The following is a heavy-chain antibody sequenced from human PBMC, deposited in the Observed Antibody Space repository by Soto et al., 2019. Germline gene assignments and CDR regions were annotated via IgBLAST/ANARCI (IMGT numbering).Heavy chain of an antibody. CDR2: IWYDGSNK. CDR1: GFTFSSYG. Sequence: GGSLRLSCAASGFTFSSYGMHWVRQAPGKGLEWVAVIWYDGSNKYYADSVNGRFTISRDNSKNTLYLPMNRLRAEATAAYYCASDCSGGSCYSYGMDVWGQGTTVTVSS. J-gene: IGHJ6*02. V-gene: IGHV3-33*01. CDR3: ASDCSGGSCYSYGMDV. D-gene: IGHD2-15*01.